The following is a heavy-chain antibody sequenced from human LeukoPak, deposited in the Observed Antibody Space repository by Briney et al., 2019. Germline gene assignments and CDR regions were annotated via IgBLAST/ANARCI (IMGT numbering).Heavy chain of an antibody. CDR3: ATGTDYGDYEFGY. Sequence: GGSLRLSCAASGFTFSRYWMSWVRQAPGKGLEWVSAISGSGGSTYYADSVKGRFTISRDNSKNTLYLQMNSLRAEDTAVYYCATGTDYGDYEFGYWGQGTLVTVPS. CDR1: GFTFSRYW. V-gene: IGHV3-23*01. CDR2: ISGSGGST. J-gene: IGHJ4*02. D-gene: IGHD4-17*01.